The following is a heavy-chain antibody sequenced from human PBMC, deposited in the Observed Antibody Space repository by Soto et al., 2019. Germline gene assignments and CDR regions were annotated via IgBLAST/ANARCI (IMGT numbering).Heavy chain of an antibody. Sequence: PGGSLRLSCAASGFTFSSYAMHWVRQAPGKGLEWVAVISYDGSNKYYADSVKGRFTISRDNSKNTLYLQMNSLRAEDTAVYYCARARKTLSGSYPDAFDIWGQGTMVTVSS. CDR1: GFTFSSYA. CDR3: ARARKTLSGSYPDAFDI. V-gene: IGHV3-30-3*01. CDR2: ISYDGSNK. J-gene: IGHJ3*02. D-gene: IGHD1-26*01.